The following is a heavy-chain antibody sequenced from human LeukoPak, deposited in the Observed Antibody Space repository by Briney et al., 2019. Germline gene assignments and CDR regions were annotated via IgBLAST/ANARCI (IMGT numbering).Heavy chain of an antibody. D-gene: IGHD6-6*01. Sequence: GGSLRLPCTASGFSFSGHWMHWARQLPGKGLXXXXRISPTGSTTXXXXXXXXXXTVSRDNAKNTLYLQVNNLRAEDTAVYYCARGPNSNWSGLDFWGQGTLLTVSS. V-gene: IGHV3-74*01. J-gene: IGHJ4*02. CDR2: ISPTGSTT. CDR1: GFSFSGHW. CDR3: ARGPNSNWSGLDF.